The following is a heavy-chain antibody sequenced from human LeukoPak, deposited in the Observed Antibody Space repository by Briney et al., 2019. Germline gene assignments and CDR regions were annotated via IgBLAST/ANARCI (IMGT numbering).Heavy chain of an antibody. CDR1: GFTFSSYS. CDR2: ISSSSSYI. J-gene: IGHJ4*02. CDR3: AKDPVLRHFDHRKNSRKSYYFDY. V-gene: IGHV3-21*01. Sequence: PGGSLRLSCAASGFTFSSYSMNWVRQAPGKGLEWISSISSSSSYIYYADSVKGRFTISRDNAKNSLYLQMNSLRAEDTAVYYCAKDPVLRHFDHRKNSRKSYYFDYWGQGTLVTVSS. D-gene: IGHD3-9*01.